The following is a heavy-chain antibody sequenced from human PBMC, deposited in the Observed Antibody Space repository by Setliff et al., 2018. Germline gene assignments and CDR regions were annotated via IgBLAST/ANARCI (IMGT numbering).Heavy chain of an antibody. Sequence: SVKVSCRASGGTFSSYGISWVRQAPGQGLEWLGGTIPNFGTTNYAQEFQGRVTIITDESTSTAYMELSSLRFEDTAVYYCAREGVDTRSSTDYRYYMDLWGKGTTVTVSS. D-gene: IGHD5-18*01. CDR3: AREGVDTRSSTDYRYYMDL. J-gene: IGHJ6*03. V-gene: IGHV1-69*05. CDR1: GGTFSSYG. CDR2: TIPNFGTT.